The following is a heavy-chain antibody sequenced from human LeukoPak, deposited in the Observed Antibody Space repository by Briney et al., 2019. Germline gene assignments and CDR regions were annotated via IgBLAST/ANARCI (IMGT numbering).Heavy chain of an antibody. D-gene: IGHD5-24*01. CDR2: INAGNGNT. J-gene: IGHJ4*02. V-gene: IGHV1-3*01. CDR1: GYTFTSYA. CDR3: ARDQGDGYTSDY. Sequence: ASVKVSCKASGYTFTSYAMHWVRQAPGQRLEWMGWINAGNGNTKYSQKFQGRVTITRDTSASAAYMELSSLRAEDTAVYYCARDQGDGYTSDYWGQGTLVTVSS.